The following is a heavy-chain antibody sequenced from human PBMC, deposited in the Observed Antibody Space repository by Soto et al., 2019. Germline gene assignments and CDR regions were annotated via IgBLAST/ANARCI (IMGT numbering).Heavy chain of an antibody. CDR3: RVITTGGIAFDI. J-gene: IGHJ3*02. CDR1: GGSISSGGYY. D-gene: IGHD1-1*01. Sequence: TLSLTCTVSGGSISSGGYYWSWIRQHPGKGLEWIGYIYYSVSTYYNPSLKSRVTISVDTSKNKFSLKLRSVTAADKAVYFCRVITTGGIAFDIWGKRTMVTVSS. CDR2: IYYSVST. V-gene: IGHV4-31*03.